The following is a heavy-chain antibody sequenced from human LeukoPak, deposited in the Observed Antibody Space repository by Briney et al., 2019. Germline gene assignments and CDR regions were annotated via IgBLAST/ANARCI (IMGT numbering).Heavy chain of an antibody. J-gene: IGHJ4*02. CDR3: ASGSSGWYMGSDY. CDR2: ISSSSSYI. Sequence: GSLRLSCAASGFTFSSYSMNWVRQAPEKGLEWVSSISSSSSYIYYADSVKGRFTISRDNAKNSLYLQMNSLRAEDTAVYYCASGSSGWYMGSDYWGQGTLVTVSS. V-gene: IGHV3-21*01. D-gene: IGHD6-19*01. CDR1: GFTFSSYS.